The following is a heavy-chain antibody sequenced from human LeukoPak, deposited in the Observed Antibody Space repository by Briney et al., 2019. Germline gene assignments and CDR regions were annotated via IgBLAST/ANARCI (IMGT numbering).Heavy chain of an antibody. CDR2: LYNAGST. CDR3: ARGVPYGSGGGYFYY. V-gene: IGHV3-66*01. J-gene: IGHJ4*02. D-gene: IGHD3-10*01. CDR1: GFIVSNNY. Sequence: PGGSLRLSCLASGFIVSNNYMSWVRQAPGKGLEWVSVLYNAGSTYYADSVKGRFTISRDNAKNSLYLQMNSLRAEDTAVYYCARGVPYGSGGGYFYYWGQGTLVTVSS.